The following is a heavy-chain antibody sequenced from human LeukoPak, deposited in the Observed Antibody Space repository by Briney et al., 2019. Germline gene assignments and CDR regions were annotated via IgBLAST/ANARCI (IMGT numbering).Heavy chain of an antibody. Sequence: PGGSLRLSCAASGFTFGSYSMNWVRQAPGKGLEWVSYISSSSSTIYYADSVKGRFTISRDNAKNSLYLQMNSLRDEDTAVYYCAREHEPMVVAATGFDYWGQGTLVTVSS. CDR1: GFTFGSYS. CDR2: ISSSSSTI. CDR3: AREHEPMVVAATGFDY. V-gene: IGHV3-48*02. D-gene: IGHD2-15*01. J-gene: IGHJ4*02.